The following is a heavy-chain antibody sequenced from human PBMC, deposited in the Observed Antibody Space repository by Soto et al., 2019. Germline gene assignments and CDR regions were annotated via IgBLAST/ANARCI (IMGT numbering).Heavy chain of an antibody. CDR1: GGSFSGYY. J-gene: IGHJ6*02. CDR3: ARRQSGCYPYYYYYVMDV. CDR2: INHSGST. V-gene: IGHV4-34*01. D-gene: IGHD1-26*01. Sequence: KASETLSLTCAVYGGSFSGYYWSWIRQPPGKGLEWIGEINHSGSTNYNPSLKSRVTISVDTSKNQFSLKMSSVTAADTAVYYCARRQSGCYPYYYYYVMDVWGQGTTVTVSS.